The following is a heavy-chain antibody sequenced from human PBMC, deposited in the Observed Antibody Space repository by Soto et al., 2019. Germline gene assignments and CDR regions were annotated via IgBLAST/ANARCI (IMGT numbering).Heavy chain of an antibody. Sequence: WGSXGLCCAASGVTFMNYAMSWVRQAPGKGLEWVSAISGSDNSKYYADSVKGRFTMSRDNSKNTLYLQLNSLTAEETAVYYCPHIGVWGQGTT. CDR2: ISGSDNSK. V-gene: IGHV3-23*01. D-gene: IGHD2-21*01. J-gene: IGHJ6*01. CDR3: PHIGV. CDR1: GVTFMNYA.